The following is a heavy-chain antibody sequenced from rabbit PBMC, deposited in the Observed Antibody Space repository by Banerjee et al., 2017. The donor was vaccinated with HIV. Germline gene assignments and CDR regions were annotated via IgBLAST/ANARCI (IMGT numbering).Heavy chain of an antibody. V-gene: IGHV1S45*01. J-gene: IGHJ5*01. Sequence: QLEESGGDLVQPEGSLTLTCTASGFSLNNYWMCWVRQAPGKGLEWIACIYIDNTFLTWYASWAKGRFTISLDNAQNTVFLQMTSLTAADTATYFCARGEIYYSSGWGVGWLDLWGPGTLVTVS. CDR2: IYIDNTFLT. CDR1: GFSLNNYW. D-gene: IGHD4-1*01. CDR3: ARGEIYYSSGWGVGWLDL.